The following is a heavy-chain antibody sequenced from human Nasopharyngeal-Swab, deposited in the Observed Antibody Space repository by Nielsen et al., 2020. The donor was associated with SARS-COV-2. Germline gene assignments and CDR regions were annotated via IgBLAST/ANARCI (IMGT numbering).Heavy chain of an antibody. D-gene: IGHD3-10*01. CDR2: LYYTGST. Sequence: SETLSLTFTVPGGSISSSSYYWGWIRQPPGKGLEWTGSLYYTGSTYYNPSLKSRVTISVDTSKNQFSLKLSSVTATDTAVYYCARHGGFGKNFDYWGQGTLVTVSS. CDR1: GGSISSSSYY. J-gene: IGHJ4*02. CDR3: ARHGGFGKNFDY. V-gene: IGHV4-39*01.